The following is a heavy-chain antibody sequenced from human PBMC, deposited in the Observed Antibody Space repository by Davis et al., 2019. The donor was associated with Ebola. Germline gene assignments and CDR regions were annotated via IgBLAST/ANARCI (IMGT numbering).Heavy chain of an antibody. CDR1: GDSVSSNSAA. CDR3: ARDPVSSGWYNGFYYYYYGMDV. CDR2: TYYRSKWYN. V-gene: IGHV6-1*01. D-gene: IGHD6-19*01. Sequence: SQTLSLTCAISGDSVSSNSAAWNWIRQSPSRGLEWLGRTYYRSKWYNDYAVSVKSRITINPDTSKNQFSLQLNSVTPEDTAVYYCARDPVSSGWYNGFYYYYYGMDVWGQGTTVTVSS. J-gene: IGHJ6*02.